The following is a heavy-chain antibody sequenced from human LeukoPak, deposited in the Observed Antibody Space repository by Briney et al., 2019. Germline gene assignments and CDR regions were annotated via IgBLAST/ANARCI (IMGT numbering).Heavy chain of an antibody. Sequence: PGGSLRLSCTASGFTFGDYAMSWVRQAPGKGLEWVGRIKSKTDGGTTDYAAPVKGRFTISRDDSKNTLYLQMNSLKTEDTAVYYCTTDCAKLERRGSFDYWGQGTLVTVSS. D-gene: IGHD1-1*01. V-gene: IGHV3-15*01. CDR2: IKSKTDGGTT. CDR1: GFTFGDYA. J-gene: IGHJ4*02. CDR3: TTDCAKLERRGSFDY.